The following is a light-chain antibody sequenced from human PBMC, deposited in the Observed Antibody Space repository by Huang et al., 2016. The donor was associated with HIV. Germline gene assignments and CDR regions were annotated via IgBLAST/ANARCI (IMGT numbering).Light chain of an antibody. J-gene: IGKJ1*01. CDR3: QQYGGSPWT. Sequence: EIVLTQSPGTLSLSPGERATLSCRASQSVSSSYLAWYQQKPGLAPRLLIYGASSRATGIPDRFRGSGSGTDFTLTISRLQPEDFAVYYCQQYGGSPWTFDQGTKVEI. CDR1: QSVSSSY. V-gene: IGKV3-20*01. CDR2: GAS.